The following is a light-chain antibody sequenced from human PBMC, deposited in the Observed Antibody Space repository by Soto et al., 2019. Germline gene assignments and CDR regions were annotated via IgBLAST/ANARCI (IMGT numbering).Light chain of an antibody. CDR1: ESINSNY. V-gene: IGKV3-20*01. CDR3: QKYGCSLNP. J-gene: IGKJ2*01. CDR2: DAS. Sequence: EIVLTQSPGTLSLSPGERATLSCRASESINSNYLAWYQQRPGQAPRLLIFDASTRPTGIPDRFSGRGSGTDFALTISRLEPEDFAVYHCQKYGCSLNPFGQGTKVELK.